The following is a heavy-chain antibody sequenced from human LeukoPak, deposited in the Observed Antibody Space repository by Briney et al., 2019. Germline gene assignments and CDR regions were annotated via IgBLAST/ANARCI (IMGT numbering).Heavy chain of an antibody. Sequence: PGGSLRLSCAASGFTFSSYAMSWVRQAPGKGLEWVAVIWYDGINKYYADSVRGRFTISRDNSYNTLYLQMNSLRAEDTAVYYCARDLRAAAVYYYFGMDVWGQGTTVTVSS. V-gene: IGHV3-33*08. D-gene: IGHD6-13*01. J-gene: IGHJ6*02. CDR2: IWYDGINK. CDR3: ARDLRAAAVYYYFGMDV. CDR1: GFTFSSYA.